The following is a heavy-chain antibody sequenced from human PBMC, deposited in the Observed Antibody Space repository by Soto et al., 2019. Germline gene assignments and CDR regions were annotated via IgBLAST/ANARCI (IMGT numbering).Heavy chain of an antibody. J-gene: IGHJ6*02. CDR1: GGTFSSYA. Sequence: QVQLVQSGAEVKKPGSSVKVSCKASGGTFSSYAISWVRQAPGQGLEWMGGIIPIFGTANYAQKFQGRVTITADESTSKAYMELSSLRSEDTAVYYCASPSSSAPKTDAYYYGMDVWGQGTTVTVSS. CDR2: IIPIFGTA. D-gene: IGHD6-6*01. CDR3: ASPSSSAPKTDAYYYGMDV. V-gene: IGHV1-69*19.